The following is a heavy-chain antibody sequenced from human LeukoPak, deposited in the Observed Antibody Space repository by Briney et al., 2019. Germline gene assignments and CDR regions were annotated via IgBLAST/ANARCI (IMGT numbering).Heavy chain of an antibody. D-gene: IGHD1-7*01. CDR1: GFTFSSYS. J-gene: IGHJ4*02. V-gene: IGHV3-48*04. CDR3: AREGRGNCVEYFDY. Sequence: GGSLRLSCAASGFTFSSYSMNWVRQAPGKGLEWVSYISSSSSTIYYADSVKGRFTISRDNAKNSLYLQMNSLRAEDTAVYYCAREGRGNCVEYFDYWGQGTLVTVSS. CDR2: ISSSSSTI.